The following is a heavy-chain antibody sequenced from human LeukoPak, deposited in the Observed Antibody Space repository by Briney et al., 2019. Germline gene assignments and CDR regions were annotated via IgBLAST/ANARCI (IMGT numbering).Heavy chain of an antibody. V-gene: IGHV4-30-4*08. CDR1: GGSISSYY. CDR3: ARDRPYYDFWSGYGFDP. Sequence: SETLSLTCTVSGGSISSYYWSWIRQPPGKGLEWIGYIYYSGSTYYNPSLKSRVTISVDTSKNQFSLKLSSVTAADTAVYFCARDRPYYDFWSGYGFDPWGQGTLVTVSS. J-gene: IGHJ5*02. CDR2: IYYSGST. D-gene: IGHD3-3*01.